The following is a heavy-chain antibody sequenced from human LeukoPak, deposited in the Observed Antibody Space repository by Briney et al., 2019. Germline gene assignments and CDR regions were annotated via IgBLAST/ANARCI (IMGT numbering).Heavy chain of an antibody. CDR2: IIPIFGTA. J-gene: IGHJ4*02. Sequence: GSSVKVSCKASGGTFSSYAISWVRQAPGQGLEWMGGIIPIFGTANYAQKFQGRVTITADESTSTAYMELSSLRSEDTAVYYCARKNGCSGGSCYLHFDYWGQGTLVTVSS. D-gene: IGHD2-15*01. CDR1: GGTFSSYA. V-gene: IGHV1-69*01. CDR3: ARKNGCSGGSCYLHFDY.